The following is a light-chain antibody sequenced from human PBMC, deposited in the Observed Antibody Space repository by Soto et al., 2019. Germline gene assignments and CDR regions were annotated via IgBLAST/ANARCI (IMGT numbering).Light chain of an antibody. CDR2: DAS. J-gene: IGKJ1*01. CDR1: QGISSY. CDR3: QQYNSYPWT. Sequence: DIQLTQSPSFLSASVGDIVTITCRASQGISSYLAWYQQKPGKAPKLLIYDASSLESGVPSRFSGSGSGTEFTLTISSLQPDDFATYYCQQYNSYPWTFGQGTKVDIK. V-gene: IGKV1-9*01.